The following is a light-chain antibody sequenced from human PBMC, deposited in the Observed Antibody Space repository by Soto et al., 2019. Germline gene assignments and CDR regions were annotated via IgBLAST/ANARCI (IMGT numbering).Light chain of an antibody. CDR3: QHLNSYPRALS. CDR2: AAS. Sequence: DIQLTQSPAFLSASLGDRVTISCRASQGISSHLAWYQQKPGKAPELLIYAASTLQSGVPSRLSGSGSGTEFTLPLSSRQPEDFATYFCQHLNSYPRALSFGGGTQVEIK. CDR1: QGISSH. J-gene: IGKJ4*01. V-gene: IGKV1-9*01.